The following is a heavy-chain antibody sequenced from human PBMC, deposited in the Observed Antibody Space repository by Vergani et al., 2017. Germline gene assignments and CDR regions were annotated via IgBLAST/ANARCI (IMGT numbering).Heavy chain of an antibody. CDR3: SRVGGGYCNYDYIDG. J-gene: IGHJ6*03. V-gene: IGHV3-49*03. D-gene: IGHD2-15*01. CDR2: IRSKAYGGTT. Sequence: EVQLVESGGGLVQPGRSLRLSCTASGFTFGDYAMSWFRQAPGKGLEWVGCIRSKAYGGTTEYAASVKGRFTISRDDSKSIAYLQMNSLKTEDTAVYYCSRVGGGYCNYDYIDGWGEGTSVTVSS. CDR1: GFTFGDYA.